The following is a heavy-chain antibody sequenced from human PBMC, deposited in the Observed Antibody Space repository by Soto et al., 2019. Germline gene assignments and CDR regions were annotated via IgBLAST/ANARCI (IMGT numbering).Heavy chain of an antibody. J-gene: IGHJ4*02. Sequence: GRSLRLSCAVSGFTFRNYVMSWLRQTPEKGLEWVSAISGSGDRTYYADSVKDHFTISRDNSKNTLFLQMSSLRAEDTAVYYCARSALVLLRFGESHFFDYWGQGAPVTVSS. D-gene: IGHD3-10*01. CDR1: GFTFRNYV. CDR2: ISGSGDRT. V-gene: IGHV3-23*01. CDR3: ARSALVLLRFGESHFFDY.